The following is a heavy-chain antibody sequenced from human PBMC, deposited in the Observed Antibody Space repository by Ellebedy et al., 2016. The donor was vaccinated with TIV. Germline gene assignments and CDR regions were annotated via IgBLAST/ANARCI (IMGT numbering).Heavy chain of an antibody. CDR1: GFTFSSYW. V-gene: IGHV3-74*01. J-gene: IGHJ4*02. Sequence: GGSLRLSCAASGFTFSSYWMHWVRQAPGKGLVWVSRINSDGSSTSYADSVKGRFTISRDNAKNSLYLQMNSLRAEDTAVYYCASEYSSSSHWGYWGQGTLVTVSS. D-gene: IGHD6-6*01. CDR3: ASEYSSSSHWGY. CDR2: INSDGSST.